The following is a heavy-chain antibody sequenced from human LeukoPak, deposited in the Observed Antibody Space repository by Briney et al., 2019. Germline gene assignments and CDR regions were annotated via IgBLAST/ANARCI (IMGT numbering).Heavy chain of an antibody. CDR2: IYYSGST. V-gene: IGHV4-59*01. CDR1: GGSIRNYY. CDR3: ARHVAGIDY. J-gene: IGHJ4*02. Sequence: SXTLSLTCTVSGGSIRNYYWSWIRQPPGKGLEWIGYIYYSGSTNYNPSLKSRVTISVDTSKNQFSLKLSSVTAADTAVYYCARHVAGIDYWGQGTLVTVSS. D-gene: IGHD6-13*01.